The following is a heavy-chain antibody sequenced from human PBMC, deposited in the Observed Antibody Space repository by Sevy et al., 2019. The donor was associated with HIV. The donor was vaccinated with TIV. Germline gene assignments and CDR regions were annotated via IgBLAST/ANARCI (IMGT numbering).Heavy chain of an antibody. Sequence: SETLSLTCTVSAGSISSYYLTWIRQPAGKGLEWIGHIYSSGSTNYNPSLKSRVTMSVDTSKKNFSLKLTSVTAADTAVYYCARGGGYFDDGFDIWGQGTMVTVSS. CDR1: AGSISSYY. CDR3: ARGGGYFDDGFDI. J-gene: IGHJ3*02. D-gene: IGHD3-10*01. CDR2: IYSSGST. V-gene: IGHV4-4*07.